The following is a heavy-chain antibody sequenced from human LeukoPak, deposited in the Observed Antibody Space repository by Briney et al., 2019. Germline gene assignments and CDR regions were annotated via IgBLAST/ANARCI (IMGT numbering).Heavy chain of an antibody. CDR2: IYPSGGST. J-gene: IGHJ6*03. Sequence: ASVKVSCKASGYTFTSYYMHWVRQAPGQGLEWMGIIYPSGGSTSYAQKFQGRVTMTRDMSTSTVYMELSSLRSEDTAVYYCARGRDSSGYTRYYYYYYMDVWGKGTTVTVSS. CDR3: ARGRDSSGYTRYYYYYYMDV. V-gene: IGHV1-46*01. D-gene: IGHD3-22*01. CDR1: GYTFTSYY.